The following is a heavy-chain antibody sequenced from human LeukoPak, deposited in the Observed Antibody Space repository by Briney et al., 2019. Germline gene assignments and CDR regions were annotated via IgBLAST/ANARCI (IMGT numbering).Heavy chain of an antibody. CDR2: IYWDDDK. J-gene: IGHJ4*02. D-gene: IGHD2-21*02. V-gene: IGHV2-5*02. CDR3: AHESSAYCGGDCPTVDY. CDR1: GFSLSTSGVG. Sequence: SGPTLVKPTQTLTLTCTFSGFSLSTSGVGVGWIRQPPGKALEWLALIYWDDDKRYSPSLKSRLTITKDTSKNQVVLTMTDVDPVDTATYYCAHESSAYCGGDCPTVDYWGQGTLVTVSS.